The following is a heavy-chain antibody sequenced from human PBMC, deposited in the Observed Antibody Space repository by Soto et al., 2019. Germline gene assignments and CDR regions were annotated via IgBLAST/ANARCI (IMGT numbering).Heavy chain of an antibody. CDR2: INPSGGST. CDR3: ARAGYSYGATLYWYFDL. CDR1: GYTFTSYY. Sequence: ASVKVSCKASGYTFTSYYMHWVRQAPGQGLEWMGIINPSGGSTSYAQKFQGGVTMTRDTSTSTVYMELSSLRSEDTAVYYCARAGYSYGATLYWYFDLWGRGTLVTVSS. D-gene: IGHD5-18*01. V-gene: IGHV1-46*01. J-gene: IGHJ2*01.